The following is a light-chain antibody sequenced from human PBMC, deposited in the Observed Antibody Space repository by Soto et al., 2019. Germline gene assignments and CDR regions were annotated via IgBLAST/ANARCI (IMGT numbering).Light chain of an antibody. Sequence: DIQMTQSTSTLSESVGDRVTITCRASQSISSWLAWYQAKPGKAPKLLIYKASSLESVVPSRFSGSVSGTEFTLTISSLQPDDFATYYCQQYNSYWTFGQGTKVEIK. CDR2: KAS. CDR1: QSISSW. J-gene: IGKJ1*01. V-gene: IGKV1-5*03. CDR3: QQYNSYWT.